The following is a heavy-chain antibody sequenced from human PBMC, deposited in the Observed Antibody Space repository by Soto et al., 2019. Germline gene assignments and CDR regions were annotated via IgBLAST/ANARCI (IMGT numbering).Heavy chain of an antibody. J-gene: IGHJ4*02. CDR2: INPNGGST. V-gene: IGHV1-46*01. CDR3: ARDLAAADY. Sequence: QVHLVQSGAEVKKPGASVKVSCKASGYIFINYYIHWVRQALGQGLEWIGIINPNGGSTNYAQKFRGRLTMAGDTSTSTVYMDLSSLRSDDTAVYYCARDLAAADYWGQGTLVSVST. CDR1: GYIFINYY. D-gene: IGHD6-13*01.